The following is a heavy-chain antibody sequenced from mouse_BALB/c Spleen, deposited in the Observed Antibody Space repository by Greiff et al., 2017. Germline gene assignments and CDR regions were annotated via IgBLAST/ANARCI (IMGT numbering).Heavy chain of an antibody. CDR3: TILLYYFDY. V-gene: IGHV1S16*01. J-gene: IGHJ2*01. CDR2: INPSNGGT. Sequence: SGAELVKPGASVKLSCKASGYTFTSYYMYWVKQRPGQGLEWIGEINPSNGGTNFNEKFKSKATLTVDKSSSTAYMQLSSLTSEDSAVYYCTILLYYFDYWGQGTTLTVSS. CDR1: GYTFTSYY.